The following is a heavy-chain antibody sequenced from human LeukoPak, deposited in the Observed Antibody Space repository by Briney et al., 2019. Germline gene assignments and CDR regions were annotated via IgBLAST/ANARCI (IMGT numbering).Heavy chain of an antibody. D-gene: IGHD6-19*01. Sequence: PSQTLSLTCTVSGGSISSGGYYWGWLRQHPGTGLEWIGYIYYSGSTYYNPSLKSRVTISVDTSKNQFSLKLSSVTAADTAVYYCARVPYSSGWATFDYWGQGTLVTVSS. V-gene: IGHV4-31*03. J-gene: IGHJ4*02. CDR1: GGSISSGGYY. CDR3: ARVPYSSGWATFDY. CDR2: IYYSGST.